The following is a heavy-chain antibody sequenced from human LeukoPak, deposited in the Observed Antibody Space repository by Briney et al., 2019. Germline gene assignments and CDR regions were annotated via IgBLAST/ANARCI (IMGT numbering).Heavy chain of an antibody. D-gene: IGHD3-3*01. V-gene: IGHV1-2*02. CDR2: INPNSGRT. Sequence: ASVKVSCKASGYTFTGYYMHWVRQAPGQGLEWMGWINPNSGRTNYAQKFRGRVTMTRDTSISTAYMELSRLRSDDTAVYYCARGVGLRFLEWLSFDYWGQGTLVTVSS. CDR1: GYTFTGYY. J-gene: IGHJ4*02. CDR3: ARGVGLRFLEWLSFDY.